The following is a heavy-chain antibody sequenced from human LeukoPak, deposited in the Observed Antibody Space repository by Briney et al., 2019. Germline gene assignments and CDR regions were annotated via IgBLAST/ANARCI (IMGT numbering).Heavy chain of an antibody. Sequence: PGGSLRLPCAASGFTFSSYSMNWVRQAPGKGLEWVSSISSSSSYIYYADSVKGRFTISRDNAKNSLYLQMNSLRAEDTAVYYCARSMVRDGYTFDYWGQGTLVTVSS. CDR2: ISSSSSYI. V-gene: IGHV3-21*01. CDR1: GFTFSSYS. CDR3: ARSMVRDGYTFDY. D-gene: IGHD5-24*01. J-gene: IGHJ4*02.